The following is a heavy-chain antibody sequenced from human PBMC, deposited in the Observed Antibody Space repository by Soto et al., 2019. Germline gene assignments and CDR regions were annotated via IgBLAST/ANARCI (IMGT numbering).Heavy chain of an antibody. CDR3: AKAWNYYDSSGYDGYNWFDP. CDR2: ISGSGGST. CDR1: GLTFSSYA. J-gene: IGHJ5*02. Sequence: GGSLRLSCAASGLTFSSYAMSWVRQAPGKGLEWVSAISGSGGSTYYADSVKGRFTISRDNSKNTLYLQMNSLRAEDTAVYYCAKAWNYYDSSGYDGYNWFDPWGQGTLVTVSS. D-gene: IGHD3-22*01. V-gene: IGHV3-23*01.